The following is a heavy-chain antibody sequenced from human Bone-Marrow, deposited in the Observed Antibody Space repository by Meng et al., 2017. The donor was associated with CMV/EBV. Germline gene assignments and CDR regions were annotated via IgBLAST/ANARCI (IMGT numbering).Heavy chain of an antibody. CDR3: ARDTSTARIKYYYDNTKKGGAIDY. D-gene: IGHD3-22*01. CDR2: ISAYNGNT. J-gene: IGHJ4*02. V-gene: IGHV1-18*01. Sequence: SSWVRQAPGQGLESVGWISAYNGNTNYAQRQQGRVNITTEASTSTAYMELRSLRSDETAVYYCARDTSTARIKYYYDNTKKGGAIDYWGQGTLVTVSS.